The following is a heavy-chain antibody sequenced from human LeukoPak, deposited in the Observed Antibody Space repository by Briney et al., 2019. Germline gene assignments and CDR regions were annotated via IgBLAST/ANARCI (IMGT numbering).Heavy chain of an antibody. D-gene: IGHD3-10*01. CDR1: GFTFSSYA. J-gene: IGHJ5*02. CDR2: ISGSGGTT. Sequence: QPGGSLRLSCAVSGFTFSSYAMSWVRQAPGKGLEWVSVISGSGGTTYYSDSVKGRFTISRDNSKNTLYLQMNSLRAEDTAVYYCAKDTYGSGNWFDPWGQGTLVTVSS. V-gene: IGHV3-23*01. CDR3: AKDTYGSGNWFDP.